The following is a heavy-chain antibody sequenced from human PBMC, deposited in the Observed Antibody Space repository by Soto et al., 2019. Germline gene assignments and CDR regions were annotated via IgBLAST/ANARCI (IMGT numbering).Heavy chain of an antibody. D-gene: IGHD6-13*01. V-gene: IGHV3-11*01. Sequence: GGSLRLSCSASGFTFSNYYITRLRQSPGKGLERVSSIGNSGKTRYCPYSVKGRFTIFRDNGKNSLYLQMNSLRAEDTAVYYCARGGSEKHLVQTYGEYYYYYYGMDVWGQGTTGTVSS. CDR3: ARGGSEKHLVQTYGEYYYYYYGMDV. CDR2: IGNSGKTR. CDR1: GFTFSNYY. J-gene: IGHJ6*02.